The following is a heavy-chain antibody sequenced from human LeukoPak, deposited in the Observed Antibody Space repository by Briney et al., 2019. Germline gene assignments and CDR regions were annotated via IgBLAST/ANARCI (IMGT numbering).Heavy chain of an antibody. CDR2: ISWNSGSI. J-gene: IGHJ4*02. D-gene: IGHD5-12*01. CDR1: GFTFDDYA. Sequence: GGSLRLSCAASGFTFDDYAMHWVRQAPGKGLEWVSGISWNSGSIGYADSVKGRFTISRDNAKNSLYLQMNSLRAEDTAVYYCARSGYSGYYWGQGTLVTVSS. CDR3: ARSGYSGYY. V-gene: IGHV3-9*01.